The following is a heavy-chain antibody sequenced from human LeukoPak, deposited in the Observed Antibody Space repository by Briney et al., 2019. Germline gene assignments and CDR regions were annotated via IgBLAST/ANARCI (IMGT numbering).Heavy chain of an antibody. Sequence: GGSLRLSCAASGFPFSSDLMHWVRQAPGKGLVWVSHINSDGRSTRYADSVKGRFTISRDNAKNTLYLQMNSLRAEDTAVYYCAKDRSGSLDYWGQGTLVTVSS. J-gene: IGHJ4*02. CDR2: INSDGRST. CDR1: GFPFSSDL. CDR3: AKDRSGSLDY. V-gene: IGHV3-74*01. D-gene: IGHD1-26*01.